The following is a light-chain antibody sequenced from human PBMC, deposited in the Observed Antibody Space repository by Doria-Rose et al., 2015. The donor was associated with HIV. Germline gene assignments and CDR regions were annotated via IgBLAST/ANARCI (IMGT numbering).Light chain of an antibody. CDR3: QQYNNYLT. CDR1: ESISGW. J-gene: IGKJ1*01. CDR2: KAS. V-gene: IGKV1-5*03. Sequence: TQSPSTLSASVGDRVTITCRASESISGWLAWYQQKPGKAPKLLIYKASTLESGVPSRFSGSGSGTEFTLTISSLQPDDFATYYCQQYNNYLTFGQGTKVESK.